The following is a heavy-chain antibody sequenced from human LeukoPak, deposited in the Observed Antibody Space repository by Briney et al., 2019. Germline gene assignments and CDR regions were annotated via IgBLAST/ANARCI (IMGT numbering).Heavy chain of an antibody. CDR3: ARDIFYREANLFDY. J-gene: IGHJ4*02. CDR1: GLTVSSNY. V-gene: IGHV3-7*01. D-gene: IGHD3-3*01. CDR2: IKQDGSEK. Sequence: GGSLRLSCVASGLTVSSNYMSWVRQAPGKGLEWVANIKQDGSEKYYVDSVKGRFTISRDNAKNSLYLQMNSLRAEDTAVYYCARDIFYREANLFDYWGQGTLVTVSS.